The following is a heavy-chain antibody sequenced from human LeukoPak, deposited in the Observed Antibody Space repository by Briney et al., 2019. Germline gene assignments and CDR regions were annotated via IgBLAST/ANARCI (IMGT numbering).Heavy chain of an antibody. V-gene: IGHV1-24*01. CDR2: FDPEDGET. CDR3: ATDSPLWEGNSVLRYFDY. D-gene: IGHD4-23*01. Sequence: ASVKVSCKVSGYTLTELSMHWVRQAPGKGLEWMGGFDPEDGETIYAQKFQGRVTMTEDTSTDTAYMELSSLRSEDTAVYYCATDSPLWEGNSVLRYFDYWGQGTLVTASS. J-gene: IGHJ4*02. CDR1: GYTLTELS.